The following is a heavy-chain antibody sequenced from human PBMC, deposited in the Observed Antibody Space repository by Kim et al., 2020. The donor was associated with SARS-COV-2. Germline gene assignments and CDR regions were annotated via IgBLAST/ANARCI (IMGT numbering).Heavy chain of an antibody. CDR2: IYYSGST. D-gene: IGHD5-12*01. Sequence: SETLSLTCTVSGGSISSSSYYWGWIRQPPGKGLEWIGSIYYSGSTYYNPSLKSRVTISVDTSKNQFSLKLSTVTAADTAVYYCARGGLRLGAFDIWGHGTMVTVSS. V-gene: IGHV4-39*07. CDR1: GGSISSSSYY. CDR3: ARGGLRLGAFDI. J-gene: IGHJ3*02.